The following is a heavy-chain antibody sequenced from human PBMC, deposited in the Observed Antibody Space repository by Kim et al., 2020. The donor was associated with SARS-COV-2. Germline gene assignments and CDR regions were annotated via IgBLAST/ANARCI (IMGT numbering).Heavy chain of an antibody. Sequence: SETLSLTCTVSGGSISSSSYYWGWIRQPPGKYLEWIGSIYYSGSTYYNPSLKSRVTISVDTSKNQFSLNLSSVTAADTAVYYCARLGVTYYVILTGRSAFDIWGQGTMVTVSS. D-gene: IGHD3-9*01. CDR1: GGSISSSSYY. V-gene: IGHV4-39*01. CDR3: ARLGVTYYVILTGRSAFDI. CDR2: IYYSGST. J-gene: IGHJ3*02.